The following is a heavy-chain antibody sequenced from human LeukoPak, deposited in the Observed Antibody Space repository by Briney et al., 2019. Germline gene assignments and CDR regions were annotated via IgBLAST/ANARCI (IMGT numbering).Heavy chain of an antibody. J-gene: IGHJ3*02. V-gene: IGHV4-30-2*01. Sequence: PSQTLSLTCTVSGGSISSGGYYWSWIRQPPGKGLEWIGYIYHSGSAYYNPSLKSRVTISVDRSKNQFSLKLSSVTAADTAVYYCARVAVDIVVVPAASINAFDIWGQGTMVTVSS. CDR1: GGSISSGGYY. D-gene: IGHD2-2*01. CDR3: ARVAVDIVVVPAASINAFDI. CDR2: IYHSGSA.